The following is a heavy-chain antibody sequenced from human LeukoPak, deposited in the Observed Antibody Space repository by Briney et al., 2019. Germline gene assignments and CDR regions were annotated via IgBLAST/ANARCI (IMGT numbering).Heavy chain of an antibody. CDR3: ARYGPKKVLDY. CDR2: IWYDGSEK. D-gene: IGHD3-10*01. Sequence: GRSLRLSCAASGFTFRSYGMHWVRQAAGKGLEWVAVIWYDGSEKYYVDSVKGRFTISRDNSKDTLYLQMNSLRVEDSAVYYCARYGPKKVLDYWGRGTLVAVSS. J-gene: IGHJ4*02. CDR1: GFTFRSYG. V-gene: IGHV3-33*01.